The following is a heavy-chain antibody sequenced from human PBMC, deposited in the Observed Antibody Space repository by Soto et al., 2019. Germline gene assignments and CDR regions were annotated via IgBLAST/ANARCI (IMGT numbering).Heavy chain of an antibody. Sequence: GGSLRLSCAASGLTFSDSPIHWVRQTSGKGLEWVGRIRSKSKGYATEYGASVKGRFTISRDDSSNRAYLLMNSLRSEDTAVYYCTSGRFRNGWYYENWFDPWGQGTQVTVSS. D-gene: IGHD6-19*01. J-gene: IGHJ5*02. CDR1: GLTFSDSP. V-gene: IGHV3-73*01. CDR2: IRSKSKGYAT. CDR3: TSGRFRNGWYYENWFDP.